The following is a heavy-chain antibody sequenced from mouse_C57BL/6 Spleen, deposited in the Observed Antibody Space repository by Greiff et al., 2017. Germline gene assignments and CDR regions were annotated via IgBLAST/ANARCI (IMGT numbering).Heavy chain of an antibody. J-gene: IGHJ3*01. CDR3: GRDEGGWAY. Sequence: EVQGVESGGGLVKPGGSLKLSCAASGFSFSSYAMSWVRQTPEKRLVWVATISDGGSYTYYPVNVKGRFTISRDNAKNNLYLQMSHLQGEDTGMYYGGRDEGGWAYWGQGTLVSVSA. CDR1: GFSFSSYA. D-gene: IGHD1-1*02. V-gene: IGHV5-4*01. CDR2: ISDGGSYT.